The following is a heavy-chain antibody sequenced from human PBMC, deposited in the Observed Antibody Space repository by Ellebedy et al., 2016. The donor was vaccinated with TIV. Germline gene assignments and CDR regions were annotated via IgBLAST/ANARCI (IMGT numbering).Heavy chain of an antibody. J-gene: IGHJ6*02. D-gene: IGHD3-10*01. V-gene: IGHV3-66*01. CDR3: ALPGGDYYGLDG. CDR1: GVTVNSNY. CDR2: IYIGGIT. Sequence: PGGSLRLSCAVSGVTVNSNYMTWVRQAPGKGLEWVSVIYIGGITSYSDSVKGRFTISRDNSKNTLYLQMYSLRGEDTAVYYCALPGGDYYGLDGWGQGTTVTVSS.